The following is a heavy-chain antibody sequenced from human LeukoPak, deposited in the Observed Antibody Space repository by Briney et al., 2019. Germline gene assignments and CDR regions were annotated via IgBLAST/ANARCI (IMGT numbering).Heavy chain of an antibody. D-gene: IGHD2-2*02. CDR1: GFTFSSYW. Sequence: QSGGSLRVSCAASGFTFSSYWMSWVRQAPGKGLERVANIKQDGSEKYYVDSVKGRFTISRDNAKNSLYLQMNSLRAEDTAVYYCARIVPAAIVVSWFDPWGQGTLVTVSS. V-gene: IGHV3-7*01. CDR3: ARIVPAAIVVSWFDP. CDR2: IKQDGSEK. J-gene: IGHJ5*02.